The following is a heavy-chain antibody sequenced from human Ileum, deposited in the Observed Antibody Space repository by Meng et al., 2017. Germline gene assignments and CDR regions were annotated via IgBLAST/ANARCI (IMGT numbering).Heavy chain of an antibody. D-gene: IGHD3-3*01. CDR2: IYYSGST. CDR3: ARENTIFGVVWGSWFDP. J-gene: IGHJ5*02. CDR1: GGSISSGDSY. V-gene: IGHV4-30-4*01. Sequence: QVQLQESGPGLVKPSQTLALTGTVAGGSISSGDSYWSWIRQPPGKGLEWIGYIYYSGSTYYNPSLKSRVTISVDTSKNQFSLKLSSVTAADTAVYYCARENTIFGVVWGSWFDPWGQGTLVTVSS.